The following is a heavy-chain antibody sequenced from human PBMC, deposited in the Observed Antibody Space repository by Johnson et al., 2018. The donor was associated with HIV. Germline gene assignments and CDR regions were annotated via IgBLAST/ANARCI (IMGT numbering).Heavy chain of an antibody. CDR2: IRYDGSIQ. Sequence: QVQLLESGGALVKPGGSLRLSCAASGFTFSDYYMSRIRQAPGKGLEWVAFIRYDGSIQYYADSVNGRFTISRDNSKNTLYLQMNSLKTEDTAVYYCARVSDSDSNWGQGTMVTVSS. CDR1: GFTFSDYY. V-gene: IGHV3-30*02. D-gene: IGHD3-22*01. J-gene: IGHJ3*01. CDR3: ARVSDSDSN.